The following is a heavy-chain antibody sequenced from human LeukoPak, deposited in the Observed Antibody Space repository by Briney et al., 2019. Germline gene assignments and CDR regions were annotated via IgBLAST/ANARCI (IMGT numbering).Heavy chain of an antibody. CDR1: GFSLSTSGMC. V-gene: IGHV2-70*11. CDR3: ARLLYYYDSSGSPALGFDY. J-gene: IGHJ4*02. Sequence: SGPTLVNPTQTLTLTCTFSGFSLSTSGMCVSWIRQPPGKALEWLARIDWDDDKYYSTPLKTRLTISKDTSKNQVVLTMTNMDPVDTATYYCARLLYYYDSSGSPALGFDYWGQGTLVTVSS. D-gene: IGHD3-22*01. CDR2: IDWDDDK.